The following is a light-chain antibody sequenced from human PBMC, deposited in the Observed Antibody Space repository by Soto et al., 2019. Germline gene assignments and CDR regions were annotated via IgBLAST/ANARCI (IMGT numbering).Light chain of an antibody. CDR3: QQSYTTPRT. V-gene: IGKV1-39*01. CDR1: QSISTF. J-gene: IGKJ1*01. CDR2: AAS. Sequence: DIQMTQSPSSLSASVGDRVSVTCRASQSISTFLNWYQQRPGEAPKLLIYAASSLQSGVPSRFSGSGSGAYFTLTTGSLQPDDFATYSCQQSYTTPRTFGQGTKV.